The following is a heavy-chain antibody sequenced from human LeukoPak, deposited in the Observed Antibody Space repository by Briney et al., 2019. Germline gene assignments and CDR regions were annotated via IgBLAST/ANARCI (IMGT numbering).Heavy chain of an antibody. J-gene: IGHJ4*02. Sequence: PSETLSLTCTVSGDSINSKSYYWTWIRQPAGKGLEWIGRIYTTSGSTNYNPSLKSRVLISMDTSKNHISLRLNSVTAADTAVYYCAREGGTTGFDYWGQGTLVTVSS. CDR1: GDSINSKSYY. V-gene: IGHV4-61*02. CDR3: AREGGTTGFDY. D-gene: IGHD1-7*01. CDR2: IYTTSGST.